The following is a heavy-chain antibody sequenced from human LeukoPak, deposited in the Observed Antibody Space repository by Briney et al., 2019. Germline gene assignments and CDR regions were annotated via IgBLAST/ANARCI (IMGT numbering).Heavy chain of an antibody. J-gene: IGHJ4*02. CDR2: ISYDGSNK. CDR3: ARTNIVVVPAAIGY. CDR1: GFTFSSYA. D-gene: IGHD2-2*01. Sequence: PGRSLRPSCAASGFTFSSYAMHWVRQAPGKGLEWVAVISYDGSNKYYADSVKGRFTISRDNSKNTLYLQMNSLRAEDTAVYYCARTNIVVVPAAIGYWGQGTLVTVSS. V-gene: IGHV3-30-3*01.